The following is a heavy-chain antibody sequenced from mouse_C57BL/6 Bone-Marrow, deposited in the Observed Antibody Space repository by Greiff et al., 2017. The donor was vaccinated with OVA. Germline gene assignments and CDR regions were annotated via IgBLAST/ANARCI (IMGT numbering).Heavy chain of an antibody. CDR1: GYTFTDYY. CDR2: INPNNGGT. CDR3: ARGGLIWLLLGY. D-gene: IGHD2-3*01. Sequence: EVQLQQSGPELVKPGASVKISCKASGYTFTDYYMNWVKQSHGKSLEWIGDINPNNGGTSYNQKFKGKATLTVDKSSSTAYMELRSLTSEDSAVYYCARGGLIWLLLGYWGQGTTLTVSS. V-gene: IGHV1-26*01. J-gene: IGHJ2*01.